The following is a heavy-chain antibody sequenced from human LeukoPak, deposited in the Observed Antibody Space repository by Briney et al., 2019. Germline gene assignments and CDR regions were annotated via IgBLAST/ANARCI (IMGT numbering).Heavy chain of an antibody. D-gene: IGHD3-22*01. CDR2: IKQDGSEK. Sequence: GGSLRLSCVASGFTFNNNWMSWVRQAPGKGLEWVANIKQDGSEKYCVDSVKGRFTISRDNAKNSLSLEMNSLRAEDTAVYYCARDKYYDRFFDSWGQGTLVTVSS. CDR1: GFTFNNNW. V-gene: IGHV3-7*01. J-gene: IGHJ4*02. CDR3: ARDKYYDRFFDS.